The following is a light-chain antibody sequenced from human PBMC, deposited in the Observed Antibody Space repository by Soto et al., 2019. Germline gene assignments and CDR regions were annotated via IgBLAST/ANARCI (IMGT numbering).Light chain of an antibody. Sequence: QFALNQPASVSGSPGYSVTISCTATISDVENYKLVSWYQQHPGKAPKLNIYEVTKRPSGVSNRFSGSKSANTASLTISGLQPEDAADYYCCSSVGSYVFGTGTKVTVL. V-gene: IGLV2-23*02. J-gene: IGLJ1*01. CDR3: CSSVGSYV. CDR1: ISDVENYKL. CDR2: EVT.